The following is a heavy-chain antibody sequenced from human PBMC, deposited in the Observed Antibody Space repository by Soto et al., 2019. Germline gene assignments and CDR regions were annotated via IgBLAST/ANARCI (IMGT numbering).Heavy chain of an antibody. V-gene: IGHV1-3*01. D-gene: IGHD5-12*01. CDR1: GYTFTSYA. CDR3: ARDHDYIDYYFDY. Sequence: ASVKVSCTASGYTFTSYAMHWVRQAPGQRLEWMGWINAGNGNTKYSQKFQGRVTITRDTSASTAYMELSSLRSEDTAVYYCARDHDYIDYYFDYWGQGTLVTVSS. J-gene: IGHJ4*02. CDR2: INAGNGNT.